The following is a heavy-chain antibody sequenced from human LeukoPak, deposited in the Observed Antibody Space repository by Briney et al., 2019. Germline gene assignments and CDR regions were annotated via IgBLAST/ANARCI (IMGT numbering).Heavy chain of an antibody. V-gene: IGHV3-23*01. CDR3: ASALMIYYYFDY. J-gene: IGHJ4*02. Sequence: PGGSLRLSCAASGFTFSTYAMSWVRQAPGKGLEWVSAISGSGGTTYYADSVKGRFTFSRATYKHTRFLQMNCLRAKDCAVYCCASALMIYYYFDYWGQGTLVTVSS. CDR2: ISGSGGTT. D-gene: IGHD1-26*01. CDR1: GFTFSTYA.